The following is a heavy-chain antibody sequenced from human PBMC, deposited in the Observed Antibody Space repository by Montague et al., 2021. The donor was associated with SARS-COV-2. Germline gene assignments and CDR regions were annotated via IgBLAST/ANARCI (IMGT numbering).Heavy chain of an antibody. CDR3: ASGRMVPYSSSWTTLYYYYGMDV. Sequence: CAISGDSVSSNSAAWNWIRQSPSRGLEWLGRTYYRSKWYNDYAVXLKXRITINPGTSKNQFSLQLNSVTPEDTAVYYCASGRMVPYSSSWTTLYYYYGMDVWGQGTTVTVSS. CDR2: TYYRSKWYN. CDR1: GDSVSSNSAA. V-gene: IGHV6-1*01. J-gene: IGHJ6*02. D-gene: IGHD6-13*01.